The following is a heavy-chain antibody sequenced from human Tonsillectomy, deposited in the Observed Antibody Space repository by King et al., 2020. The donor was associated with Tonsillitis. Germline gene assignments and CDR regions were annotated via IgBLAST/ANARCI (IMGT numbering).Heavy chain of an antibody. V-gene: IGHV3-30*04. CDR2: ISYDGSTK. CDR1: GFTFSSYT. CDR3: ARVRDAYPVYYYAMYV. D-gene: IGHD5-24*01. J-gene: IGHJ6*02. Sequence: VQLVQSGGGVVQPGRSLRLSCAASGFTFSSYTMYWVRQAPGKGLEWVAVISYDGSTKYYADSVRGRFTISRDNSKNTLNLQMNSLRAEDTTVYYCARVRDAYPVYYYAMYVWGQGTTVTVSS.